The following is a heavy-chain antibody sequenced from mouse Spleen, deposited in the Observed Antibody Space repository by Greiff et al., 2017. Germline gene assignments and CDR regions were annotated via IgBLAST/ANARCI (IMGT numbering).Heavy chain of an antibody. CDR3: TRGGGYYGSSYWYFDV. Sequence: QVQLQQSGAELVRPGASVTLSCKASGYTFTDYEMHWVKQTPVHGLEWIGAIDPETGGTAYNQKFKGKAILTADKSSSTAYMELRSLTSEDSAVYYCTRGGGYYGSSYWYFDVWGAGTTVTVSS. J-gene: IGHJ1*01. CDR2: IDPETGGT. V-gene: IGHV1-15*01. CDR1: GYTFTDYE. D-gene: IGHD1-1*01.